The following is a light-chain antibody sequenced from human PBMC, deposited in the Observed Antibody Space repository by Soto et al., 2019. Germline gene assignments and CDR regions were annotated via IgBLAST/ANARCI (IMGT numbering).Light chain of an antibody. CDR2: GAS. Sequence: EIVMTQSPATLSVSPGERATLSCRASQSVSNNLTWYQKKPGQAPRLLIYGASTSATGIPARFSGSGSGTEFTTTICSLQSEDLAFYYCQQYNNWWTFGQGTRVDIK. CDR3: QQYNNWWT. V-gene: IGKV3-15*01. J-gene: IGKJ1*01. CDR1: QSVSNN.